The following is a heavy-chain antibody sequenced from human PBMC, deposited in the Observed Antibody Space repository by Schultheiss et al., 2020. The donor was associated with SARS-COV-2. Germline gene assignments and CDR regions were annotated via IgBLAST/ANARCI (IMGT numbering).Heavy chain of an antibody. CDR1: GGSISSYY. V-gene: IGHV4-59*01. CDR2: IYYSGST. D-gene: IGHD1-26*01. Sequence: SQTLSLTCTVSGGSISSYYWSWIRQPPGKGLEWIGYIYYSGSTNYNPSLKSRVTISVDTSKNQFSLKLSSVTAADTAVYYCARDRWELLWGQGTLVTVSS. CDR3: ARDRWELL. J-gene: IGHJ4*02.